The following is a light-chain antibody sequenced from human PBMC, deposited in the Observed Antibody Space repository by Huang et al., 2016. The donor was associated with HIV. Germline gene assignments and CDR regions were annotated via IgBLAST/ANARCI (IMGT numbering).Light chain of an antibody. V-gene: IGKV3-15*01. CDR1: QSFKSN. J-gene: IGKJ1*01. Sequence: EIVMTQSPATLSVSPGERATFACRASQSFKSNLAWYQQKPGQAPRLLIYSASTRATGIPARFSGSGAGTEFTLTISSLQSQDCAVYYCQQYNDWPLWTFGQGTKVEIK. CDR2: SAS. CDR3: QQYNDWPLWT.